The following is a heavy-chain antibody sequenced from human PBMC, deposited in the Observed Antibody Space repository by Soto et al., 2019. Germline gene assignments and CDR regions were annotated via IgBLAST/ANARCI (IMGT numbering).Heavy chain of an antibody. Sequence: SETLSLTCTVSGGSISSYYWSWIRQPPGKGLEWIGYIYYSGSTNYNPSLKSRVTISVDTFKNQFSLKLSSVTAADTAVYYCARGHRLLAYDYWGQGTLVTVSS. CDR3: ARGHRLLAYDY. CDR1: GGSISSYY. CDR2: IYYSGST. V-gene: IGHV4-59*01. D-gene: IGHD2-21*01. J-gene: IGHJ4*02.